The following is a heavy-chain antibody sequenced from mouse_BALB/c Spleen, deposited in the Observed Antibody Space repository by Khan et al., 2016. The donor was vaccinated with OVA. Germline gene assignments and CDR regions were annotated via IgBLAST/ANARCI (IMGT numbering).Heavy chain of an antibody. D-gene: IGHD1-3*01. Sequence: QVQLKQSGPGLVAPSQSLSITCTVSGFSLTCYGVPWVRQPPGKGLEWLGVIWAGGSTNYNSAFLSRLSLSKDNSKSQVFLKMNSLQTDDTATYYCARLEDIWGQGTTLTVSS. CDR1: GFSLTCYG. CDR3: ARLEDI. V-gene: IGHV2-9*02. CDR2: IWAGGST. J-gene: IGHJ2*01.